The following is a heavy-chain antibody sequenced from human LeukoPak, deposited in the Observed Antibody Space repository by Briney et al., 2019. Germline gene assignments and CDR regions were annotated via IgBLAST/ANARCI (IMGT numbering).Heavy chain of an antibody. V-gene: IGHV4-59*01. CDR2: IYYSGST. J-gene: IGHJ4*02. CDR1: VGSISSYY. Sequence: SETLSLTCTVSVGSISSYYWSWIRQPPGKGLEWIGYIYYSGSTNYNPSLKSRVTISVDTSKNQFSLKLSSVTAADTAVYYCSTSVAGPYYFDYWGQGTLVTVSS. D-gene: IGHD6-19*01. CDR3: STSVAGPYYFDY.